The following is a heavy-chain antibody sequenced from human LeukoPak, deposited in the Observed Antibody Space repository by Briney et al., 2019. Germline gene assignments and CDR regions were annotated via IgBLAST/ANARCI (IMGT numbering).Heavy chain of an antibody. CDR3: ARRSGSYKLDY. CDR2: ISSSSSYI. Sequence: GGSLRLSCAASGLTFSTYTMNWVRQAPGKGLEWVSSISSSSSYIYYADSVKGRFTISRDNAKNSLYLQMNSLRAEDTAVYYCARRSGSYKLDYWGQGTLVTVSS. V-gene: IGHV3-21*01. D-gene: IGHD3-10*01. J-gene: IGHJ4*02. CDR1: GLTFSTYT.